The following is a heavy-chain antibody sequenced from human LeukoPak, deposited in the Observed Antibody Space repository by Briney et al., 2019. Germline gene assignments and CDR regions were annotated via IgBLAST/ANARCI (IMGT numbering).Heavy chain of an antibody. CDR2: IIPIFGTA. J-gene: IGHJ4*02. CDR1: GGTFSSYA. CDR3: ARGRPYGDYSYYFDY. V-gene: IGHV1-69*05. Sequence: GASVKVSCKASGGTFSSYAISWVRQAPGQGLEWMGGIIPIFGTANYAQKFQGRVTITTDESTSTAYMELSSLGSEDTAVYYCARGRPYGDYSYYFDYWGQGTLVTVSS. D-gene: IGHD4-17*01.